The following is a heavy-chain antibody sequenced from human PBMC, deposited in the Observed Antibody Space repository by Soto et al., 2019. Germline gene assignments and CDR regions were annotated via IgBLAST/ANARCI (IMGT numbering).Heavy chain of an antibody. J-gene: IGHJ6*02. D-gene: IGHD1-26*01. CDR1: GFTFSSYG. CDR2: IWYDGSNK. CDR3: ARESGIVGATPGFYYYGMDV. Sequence: QVQLVESGGGVVQPGRSLRLSCAASGFTFSSYGMHWVRQAPGKGLEWVAVIWYDGSNKYYADSVKGRFTISRDNSKNTLYLQMKSLRAEDTAVYYCARESGIVGATPGFYYYGMDVWGQGTTVTVSS. V-gene: IGHV3-33*01.